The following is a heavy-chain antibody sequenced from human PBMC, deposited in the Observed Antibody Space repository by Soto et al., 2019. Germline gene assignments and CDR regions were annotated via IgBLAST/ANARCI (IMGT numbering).Heavy chain of an antibody. Sequence: LRLSCAASGFTFSSYWMHWVRQAPGKGLVWVSRINSDGSSTSYADSVKGRFTISRDNAKNTLYLQMNSLRAEDTAVYYCARGFAREYYYYGMDVWGQGTTVTVSS. CDR2: INSDGSST. CDR1: GFTFSSYW. CDR3: ARGFAREYYYYGMDV. J-gene: IGHJ6*02. D-gene: IGHD3-3*01. V-gene: IGHV3-74*01.